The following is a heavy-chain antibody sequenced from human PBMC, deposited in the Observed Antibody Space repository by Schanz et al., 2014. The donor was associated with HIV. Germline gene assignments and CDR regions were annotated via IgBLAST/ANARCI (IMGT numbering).Heavy chain of an antibody. CDR2: INPGSGET. J-gene: IGHJ5*01. CDR3: ARDRTYDFWSGYLDT. CDR1: GYTFVDSY. D-gene: IGHD3-3*01. Sequence: QVQLVQSGAEVKKPGASVRVSCTASGYTFVDSYIHWIRQAPGQGLEWLGIINPGSGETKFAQNFQGRVRLTRDTFANIVYMEVSSLRFEDTAVYFCARDRTYDFWSGYLDTWGQGTQVIVSS. V-gene: IGHV1-46*01.